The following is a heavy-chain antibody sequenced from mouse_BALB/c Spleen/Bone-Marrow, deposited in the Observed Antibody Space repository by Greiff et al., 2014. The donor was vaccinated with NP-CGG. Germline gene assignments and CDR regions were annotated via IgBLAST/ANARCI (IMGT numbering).Heavy chain of an antibody. CDR2: ISSGGSYT. J-gene: IGHJ4*01. V-gene: IGHV5-6*01. D-gene: IGHD2-1*01. CDR1: GFTFSRYG. Sequence: EVKLVESGGDLVKPGGSLKLSCAASGFTFSRYGMSWVRQTPDKRLEWVANISSGGSYTYYPDSVKGRFTISRDNAKNTLYLHMSSLKSEDTAMYYCARQYGKLGVMDYWGQGTSVTVSS. CDR3: ARQYGKLGVMDY.